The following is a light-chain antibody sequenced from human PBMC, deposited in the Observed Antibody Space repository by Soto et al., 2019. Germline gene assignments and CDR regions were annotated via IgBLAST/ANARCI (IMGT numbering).Light chain of an antibody. V-gene: IGKV3-20*01. CDR3: QHYGSSSWT. CDR1: QHFYSDA. Sequence: FLTQSPWTLSLSPGDRSTLSCMASQHFYSDALAWYQHRPGQAPRLLIYAASSRATGIPVRFSGSGSGTDFTLSISRLEPEDFAVYYCQHYGSSSWTFGQGTKVDIK. J-gene: IGKJ1*01. CDR2: AAS.